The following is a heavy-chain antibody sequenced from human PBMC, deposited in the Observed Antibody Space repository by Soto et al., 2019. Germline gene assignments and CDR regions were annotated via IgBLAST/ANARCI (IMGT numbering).Heavy chain of an antibody. CDR2: ISYDGSNE. CDR3: ARDATVTTGPHYYYGLDV. D-gene: IGHD4-4*01. Sequence: GGSLRLSCAASGFTFSSYGMHWVRQAPGKGLEWVALISYDGSNEYYADSVKGRFTIPRDNSKNTLYLQMNSLRPEDTAVYYCARDATVTTGPHYYYGLDVWGQGTTVTVSS. CDR1: GFTFSSYG. V-gene: IGHV3-30*03. J-gene: IGHJ6*02.